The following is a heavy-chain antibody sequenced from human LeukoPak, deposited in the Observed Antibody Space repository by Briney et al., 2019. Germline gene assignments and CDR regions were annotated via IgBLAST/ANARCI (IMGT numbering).Heavy chain of an antibody. D-gene: IGHD3-10*01. J-gene: IGHJ6*03. CDR1: GFTFSSYW. CDR3: ARGRVTMVRGDYYYYMDV. Sequence: GGSLRLSCAASGFTFSSYWMHWVRQAPGKGLVWVSRITSDGSSTSYADSVKGRFTTSRDNAKNALYLQMNSMRAEDTDVYYCARGRVTMVRGDYYYYMDVWGKGTTVTVSS. CDR2: ITSDGSST. V-gene: IGHV3-74*01.